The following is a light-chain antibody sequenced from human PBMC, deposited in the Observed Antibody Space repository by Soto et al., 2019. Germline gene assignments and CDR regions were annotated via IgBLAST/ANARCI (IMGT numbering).Light chain of an antibody. CDR3: QQYDILPIT. CDR2: DAS. CDR1: QDINIY. Sequence: MSNSPSSLFASLGDRVTITCQATQDINIYLNWYQQKPGKAPNLLIYDASNLEIGVPSRFSGSGSGTHFMFTISSLQTEDIGTYYCQQYDILPITFGRGTRLEI. V-gene: IGKV1-33*01. J-gene: IGKJ5*01.